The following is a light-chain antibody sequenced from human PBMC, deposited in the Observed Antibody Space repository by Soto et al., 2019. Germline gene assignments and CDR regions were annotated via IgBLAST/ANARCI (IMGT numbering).Light chain of an antibody. Sequence: QSALTQPASLSGSPGQSITLSCTGTRSDVGGYNYVSWYQQHPGKAPKLMIFEVSNRPSGASNRFSGSKSGNTASLTISGLQAEDEADYYCSSYTSSSTLYVFGTGTKVTVL. CDR1: RSDVGGYNY. CDR3: SSYTSSSTLYV. CDR2: EVS. J-gene: IGLJ1*01. V-gene: IGLV2-14*01.